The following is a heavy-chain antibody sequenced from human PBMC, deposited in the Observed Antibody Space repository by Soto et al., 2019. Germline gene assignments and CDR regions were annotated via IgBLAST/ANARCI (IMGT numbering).Heavy chain of an antibody. Sequence: SETLSLTCTVSGGSISSSSYYWGWIRQPPGKGLEWIGSIYYSGSTYYNPSLKSRVTISVDTSKNQFSLKLSSVTAADTAVYYCARLNPVYYFDYWGQGTLVTVSS. D-gene: IGHD2-8*01. V-gene: IGHV4-39*01. CDR2: IYYSGST. CDR3: ARLNPVYYFDY. CDR1: GGSISSSSYY. J-gene: IGHJ4*02.